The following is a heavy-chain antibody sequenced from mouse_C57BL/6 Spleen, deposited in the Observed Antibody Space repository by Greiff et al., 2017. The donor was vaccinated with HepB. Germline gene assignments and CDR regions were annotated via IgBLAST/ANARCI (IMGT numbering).Heavy chain of an antibody. D-gene: IGHD1-1*01. J-gene: IGHJ2*01. Sequence: VQLQQPGAELVKPGASVKLSCKASGYTFTSYWMHWVQQMPGQGLEWIGMIHPNSGSTNYNEKFKSKATLTVDKSSSPDYMQLSSLTSEDSAVYYCARGGTTVVAPFDYWGQGTTLTVSS. CDR2: IHPNSGST. CDR1: GYTFTSYW. V-gene: IGHV1-64*01. CDR3: ARGGTTVVAPFDY.